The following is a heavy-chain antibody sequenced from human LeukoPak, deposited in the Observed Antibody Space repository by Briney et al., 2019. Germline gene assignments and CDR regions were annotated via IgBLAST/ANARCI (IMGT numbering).Heavy chain of an antibody. Sequence: ASVKVSCKASGYTFTSYYIHWVRQAPGQGLEWMGLINPSGGSTNYAQKFQGRVTMTRDTSTSTVYMELSSLRSEDTAVYYCARELGGGSGSYFPYYYYMDVWGKGTTVTISS. J-gene: IGHJ6*03. CDR2: INPSGGST. CDR1: GYTFTSYY. V-gene: IGHV1-46*01. CDR3: ARELGGGSGSYFPYYYYMDV. D-gene: IGHD3-10*01.